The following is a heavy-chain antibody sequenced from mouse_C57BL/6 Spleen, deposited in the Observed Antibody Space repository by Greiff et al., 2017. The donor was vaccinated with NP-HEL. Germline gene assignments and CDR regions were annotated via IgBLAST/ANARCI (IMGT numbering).Heavy chain of an antibody. Sequence: VQLQQSVAELVRPGASVKLSCTASGFNITNTYMHWVKQRPEQGLEWIGRIDPANGNTKYAPTFQGKATITADTSSNTAYLQLSSLTSEYTAIYYCARGGNDGYSYYFDYWGQGTTLTVSS. CDR2: IDPANGNT. CDR1: GFNITNTY. CDR3: ARGGNDGYSYYFDY. D-gene: IGHD2-3*01. V-gene: IGHV14-3*01. J-gene: IGHJ2*01.